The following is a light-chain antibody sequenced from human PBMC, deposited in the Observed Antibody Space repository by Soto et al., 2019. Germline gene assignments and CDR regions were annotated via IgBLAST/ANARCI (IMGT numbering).Light chain of an antibody. V-gene: IGLV1-44*01. CDR1: SSNIGSNA. CDR2: SNN. Sequence: QSVVSQPPSASGTLGQRVTMSCSGSSSNIGSNAVNWYQQVPGTAPKLLIFSNNQRPSGVPDRFSGSKSGTSASLAITGVQSEDEDDYYCAAWDDRLNGPVFGGGTKLTVL. J-gene: IGLJ3*02. CDR3: AAWDDRLNGPV.